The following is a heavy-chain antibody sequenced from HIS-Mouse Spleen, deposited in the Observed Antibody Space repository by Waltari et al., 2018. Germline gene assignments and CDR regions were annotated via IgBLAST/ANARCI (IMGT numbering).Heavy chain of an antibody. Sequence: QLQLQESGPGLVKPSETLSLTCTVSVGSISSSSYYWGWIRQPPGTGLEWIGSIYYSGSTYYNPSRQSRVNISVDTSKNQFSLKLSSVTAADTAVYYCAREIPYSSSWYDWYFDLWGRGTLVTVSS. V-gene: IGHV4-39*07. D-gene: IGHD6-13*01. J-gene: IGHJ2*01. CDR3: AREIPYSSSWYDWYFDL. CDR1: VGSISSSSYY. CDR2: IYYSGST.